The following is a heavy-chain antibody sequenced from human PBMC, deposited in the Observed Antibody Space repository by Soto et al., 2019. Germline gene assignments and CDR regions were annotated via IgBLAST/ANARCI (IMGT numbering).Heavy chain of an antibody. CDR1: GFTFVNYA. J-gene: IGHJ4*02. D-gene: IGHD6-19*01. Sequence: GGSLRLSCAASGFTFVNYAMNWVRQAPGKGLEWVSGLSCSGTSTYYADSVKGRFTISTDNSRDKLFLQMNSLAADDTAVYYCAKATTNGGWFNPFDTWGQGALVTVSS. CDR2: LSCSGTST. CDR3: AKATTNGGWFNPFDT. V-gene: IGHV3-23*01.